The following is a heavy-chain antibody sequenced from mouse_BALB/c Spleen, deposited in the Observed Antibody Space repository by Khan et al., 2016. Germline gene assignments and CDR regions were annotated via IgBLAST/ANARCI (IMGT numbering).Heavy chain of an antibody. CDR3: ASYYGSSYAMYY. D-gene: IGHD1-1*01. J-gene: IGHJ4*01. CDR1: GYTFTSYW. CDR2: INPSTGYT. V-gene: IGHV1-7*01. Sequence: QVQLKQSGAELAKPGASVKMSCKASGYTFTSYWMHWVKQRPGQGLEWIGYINPSTGYTEYNQKFKDKATLTADKYSSTASMQLSSLTSEDSSVYYCASYYGSSYAMYYWGQGTSFTVSS.